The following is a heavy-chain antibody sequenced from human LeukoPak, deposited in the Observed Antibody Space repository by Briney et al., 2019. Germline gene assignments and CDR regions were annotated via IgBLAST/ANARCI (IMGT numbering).Heavy chain of an antibody. CDR3: ARAGVVPAAINRAFDI. CDR1: GGSIISGDYY. D-gene: IGHD2-2*02. Sequence: PSETLSLTCIVSGGSIISGDYYWTWIRQPPGKGLEWIGYIYHNGDTYYNPSLTSRVSISVDTSKNQFSPKLTSVTAADTAVYYCARAGVVPAAINRAFDIWGQGSLVTVSS. V-gene: IGHV4-30-4*08. CDR2: IYHNGDT. J-gene: IGHJ3*02.